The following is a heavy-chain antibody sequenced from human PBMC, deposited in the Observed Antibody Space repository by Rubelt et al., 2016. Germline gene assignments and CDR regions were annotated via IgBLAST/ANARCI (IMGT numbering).Heavy chain of an antibody. CDR2: INHSGST. CDR1: GGSFSGYY. Sequence: QVQLQQWGAGLLKPSETLSLTCAVYGGSFSGYYWSWIRQPPGKGLEWIGEINHSGSTNYNPSLKSRVTISVDTSKNQFSLKLSSVTAADTAVYYCAREKSGGVFDYWGQGTLVTVSS. CDR3: AREKSGGVFDY. J-gene: IGHJ4*02. D-gene: IGHD5-12*01. V-gene: IGHV4-34*01.